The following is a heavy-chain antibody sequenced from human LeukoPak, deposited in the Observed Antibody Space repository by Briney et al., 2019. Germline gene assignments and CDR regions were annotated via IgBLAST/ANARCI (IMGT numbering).Heavy chain of an antibody. CDR3: ARSGVVTRDWYFDL. CDR1: GGTFSSNA. V-gene: IGHV1-69*13. J-gene: IGHJ2*01. Sequence: SVKVSCKASGGTFSSNAISWVRQPPGQGLEWMGGIIPIFGTANYAQKFQGRVTITADESTSTAYMELSSLRSEDTAVYYCARSGVVTRDWYFDLWGRGTLVTVSS. CDR2: IIPIFGTA. D-gene: IGHD2-21*02.